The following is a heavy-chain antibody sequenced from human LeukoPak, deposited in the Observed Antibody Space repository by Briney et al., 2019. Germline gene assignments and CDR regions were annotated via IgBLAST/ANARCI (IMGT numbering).Heavy chain of an antibody. CDR3: TSPNIARNGDYPDY. V-gene: IGHV3-48*01. J-gene: IGHJ4*02. CDR1: GFTFSSYD. CDR2: ISPSSTRI. Sequence: GGSLRLSCAASGFTFSSYDMNWVRQAPGKGLEWVSYISPSSTRIDYAASVRGRFTISRDDLKNTAYLQMNSLKTEDTAVYYCTSPNIARNGDYPDYWGQGTLVTVSS. D-gene: IGHD4-17*01.